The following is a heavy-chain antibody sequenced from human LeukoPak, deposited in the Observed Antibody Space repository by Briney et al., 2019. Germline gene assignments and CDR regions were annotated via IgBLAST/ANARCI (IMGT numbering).Heavy chain of an antibody. Sequence: SETLSLTCTVSGVSISSSSYYWGWIRQPPGKGLEWIGSIYYSGSTYYNPSLKSRVTISVDTSKNQFSLKLSSVTAADTAVYYCARGAKSYGYRDYYYMDVWGKGTTVTVSS. CDR1: GVSISSSSYY. J-gene: IGHJ6*03. CDR3: ARGAKSYGYRDYYYMDV. D-gene: IGHD5-18*01. CDR2: IYYSGST. V-gene: IGHV4-39*07.